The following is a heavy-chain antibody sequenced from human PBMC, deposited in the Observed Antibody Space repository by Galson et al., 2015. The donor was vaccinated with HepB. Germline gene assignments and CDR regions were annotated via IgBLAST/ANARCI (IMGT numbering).Heavy chain of an antibody. D-gene: IGHD2-21*01. CDR1: GYTFANYW. CDR2: IYPGAFDT. V-gene: IGHV5-51*01. J-gene: IGHJ5*01. Sequence: QSGAEVKKPGESLKISCKASGYTFANYWIGWVRQMPGKGLEWMGIIYPGAFDTRYSPSFQGRVSMSADKSITTVYLQWSSLKASDTAIYYCARRERSCFDGNCVFYWFDSWGQGTLVTVSS. CDR3: ARRERSCFDGNCVFYWFDS.